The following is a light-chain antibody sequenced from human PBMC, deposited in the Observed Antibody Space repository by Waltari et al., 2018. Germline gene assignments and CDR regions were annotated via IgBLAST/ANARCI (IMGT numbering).Light chain of an antibody. CDR1: QDIGNR. J-gene: IGKJ3*01. V-gene: IGKV1-12*01. Sequence: TCRAGQDIGNRLAWYQQKPVKAPNLLIYGTSSLQTGVPSRFSGSGSGTEFTLTISSLQPEDFGTYYCQQGKSFPITFGPGTKVEIK. CDR3: QQGKSFPIT. CDR2: GTS.